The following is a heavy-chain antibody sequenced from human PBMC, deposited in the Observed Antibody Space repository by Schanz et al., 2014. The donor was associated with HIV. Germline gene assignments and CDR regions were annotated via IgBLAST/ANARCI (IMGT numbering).Heavy chain of an antibody. D-gene: IGHD3-22*01. V-gene: IGHV3-30*18. J-gene: IGHJ6*02. Sequence: QVQLVESGGGVVQPGRSLRLSCVASGFNFNSYGMHWVRQAPGKGLEWVAVTSYDGTKKHYADSVKGRLTISRDNSKNTVYLEVKRLRAEDTAVYFCAKDRNYYDSKYRGKGNYYYYYGMDVWGQGTTVTVSS. CDR2: TSYDGTKK. CDR1: GFNFNSYG. CDR3: AKDRNYYDSKYRGKGNYYYYYGMDV.